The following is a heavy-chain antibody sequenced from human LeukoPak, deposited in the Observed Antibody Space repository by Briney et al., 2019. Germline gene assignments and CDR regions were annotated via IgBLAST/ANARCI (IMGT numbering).Heavy chain of an antibody. V-gene: IGHV4-59*08. Sequence: SETLSLTCTVSGGSLSSYYWSWIRQPPGKGLEWIGYIYYSGSTNYNPSLKSRVTISVDTSKNQFSLKLSSVTAADTAVYYCARGTGGYSYGYWGQGTLVTVSS. J-gene: IGHJ4*02. D-gene: IGHD5-18*01. CDR2: IYYSGST. CDR3: ARGTGGYSYGY. CDR1: GGSLSSYY.